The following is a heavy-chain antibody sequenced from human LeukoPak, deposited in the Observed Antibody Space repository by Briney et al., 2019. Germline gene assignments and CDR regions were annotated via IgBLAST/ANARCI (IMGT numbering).Heavy chain of an antibody. CDR3: AKAVAAAGYHFYGMDV. D-gene: IGHD6-13*01. Sequence: GGSLRLSCAASGFTFSSYAMGWARQAPGKGLEWVSAISGSGSSTYSADSVKGRFTISRDNSKNTLYLQMNSLRGEDTAVYYCAKAVAAAGYHFYGMDVWGQGTTVTVSS. V-gene: IGHV3-23*01. CDR2: ISGSGSST. J-gene: IGHJ6*02. CDR1: GFTFSSYA.